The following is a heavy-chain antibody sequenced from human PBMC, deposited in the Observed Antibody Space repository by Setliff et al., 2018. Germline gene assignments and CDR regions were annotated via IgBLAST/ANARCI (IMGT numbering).Heavy chain of an antibody. V-gene: IGHV5-51*01. CDR2: IYPGDSDT. D-gene: IGHD6-13*01. Sequence: GESLKISCKGSGYSFSNYWIGWVRQMPGKGLEWMGFIYPGDSDTRYSPSFQGQVTISADKSISTAYLQWSTLMASDTAMYYCARLGSSSWYNDVFDFWGPGTMVTVSS. CDR1: GYSFSNYW. CDR3: ARLGSSSWYNDVFDF. J-gene: IGHJ3*01.